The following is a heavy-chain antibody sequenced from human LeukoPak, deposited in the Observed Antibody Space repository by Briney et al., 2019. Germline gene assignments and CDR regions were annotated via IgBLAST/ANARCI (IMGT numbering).Heavy chain of an antibody. J-gene: IGHJ6*02. V-gene: IGHV1-2*06. CDR1: GYTFSGDY. Sequence: ASVKVSCKASGYTFSGDYMHWVRQAPGQGLEWMGRIRSNSEDIQYAQKFQGRVTMTWDTSTSTAYMELTRLTSDDTAVYYCARDYRMVRGAIRYYYYGMDVWGQGTTVTVSS. CDR2: IRSNSEDI. D-gene: IGHD3-10*01. CDR3: ARDYRMVRGAIRYYYYGMDV.